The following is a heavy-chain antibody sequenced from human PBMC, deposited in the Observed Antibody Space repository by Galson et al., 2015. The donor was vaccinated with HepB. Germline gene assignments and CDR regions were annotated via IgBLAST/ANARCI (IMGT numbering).Heavy chain of an antibody. D-gene: IGHD3-3*01. J-gene: IGHJ3*02. Sequence: SLRLSCAASGFTFSSYRMSWVRQAPGKGLEWVANIKQDGSEKYYVDSVKGRFTISRDNARNSLYLQMNSLRAEDTAVYYCARVVRDRGLFRSSFGAFDIWGQGTMVTVSS. CDR1: GFTFSSYR. CDR2: IKQDGSEK. CDR3: ARVVRDRGLFRSSFGAFDI. V-gene: IGHV3-7*03.